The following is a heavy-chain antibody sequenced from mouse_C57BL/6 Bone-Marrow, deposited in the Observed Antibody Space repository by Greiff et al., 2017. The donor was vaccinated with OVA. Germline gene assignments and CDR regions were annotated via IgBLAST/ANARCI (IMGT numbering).Heavy chain of an antibody. CDR1: GFSLSTFGMG. V-gene: IGHV8-8*01. CDR3: ARMRWDVYWYFDV. J-gene: IGHJ1*03. CDR2: IWWDDDK. D-gene: IGHD4-1*01. Sequence: QVTLKESGPGILQPSQTLSLTCSFSGFSLSTFGMGVGWIRQPSGKGLEWLAHIWWDDDKYYNPALKSRLTISKDTSKKQVILKIANVDTADTATYYCARMRWDVYWYFDVWGTGTTVTVSS.